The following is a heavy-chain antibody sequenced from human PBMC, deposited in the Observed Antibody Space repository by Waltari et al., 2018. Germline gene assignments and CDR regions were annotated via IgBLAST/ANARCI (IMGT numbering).Heavy chain of an antibody. Sequence: VQLMESGGGLVRTGGYLRLSCAASGFTVSTAWMSWVRQGPGKGLEWIGRIKSNIDGGTADYAAPVKGRFTISRYDSKNILFLQLNSLNTEDTAMYYCVMWNYAAFHYWGQGSLVTVSS. CDR3: VMWNYAAFHY. V-gene: IGHV3-15*01. D-gene: IGHD3-16*01. CDR2: IKSNIDGGTA. J-gene: IGHJ4*02. CDR1: GFTVSTAW.